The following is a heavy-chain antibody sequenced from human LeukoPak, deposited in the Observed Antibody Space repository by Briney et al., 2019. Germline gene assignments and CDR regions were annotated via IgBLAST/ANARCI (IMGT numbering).Heavy chain of an antibody. J-gene: IGHJ5*02. D-gene: IGHD6-13*01. CDR3: ARNTGYSSSWYWFDP. CDR1: GYTFTGYY. V-gene: IGHV1-2*02. Sequence: ASVKVSCKASGYTFTGYYMYWVRQAPGQGLEWMGWINPNSGGTNYAQKFQGRVTMTRDTSISTAYMELSRLRSDDTAVYYCARNTGYSSSWYWFDPWGQGILVTVSS. CDR2: INPNSGGT.